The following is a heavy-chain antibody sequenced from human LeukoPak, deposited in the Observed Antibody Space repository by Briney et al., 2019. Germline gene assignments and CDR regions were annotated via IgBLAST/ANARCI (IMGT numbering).Heavy chain of an antibody. Sequence: GESLKISCKGSGYSFTSYWIGWGRQMPAKGLEWMVIIYSGDSDTRYSPSFQGQVTISADKTISTAYLQWSSLKASDTAMYYCARVQLWGGGWFDPWGQGTLVTVSS. V-gene: IGHV5-51*01. CDR3: ARVQLWGGGWFDP. D-gene: IGHD5-18*01. CDR1: GYSFTSYW. J-gene: IGHJ5*02. CDR2: IYSGDSDT.